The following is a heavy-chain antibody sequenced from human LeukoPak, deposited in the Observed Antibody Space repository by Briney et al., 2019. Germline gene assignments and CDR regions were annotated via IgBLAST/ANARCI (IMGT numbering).Heavy chain of an antibody. CDR3: AASGYSYGYGMDY. Sequence: EASVKVSCKASGFXFTSSAIQWVRQARGQRLEWLGWIVVGSGNTNYAQKFQERVTITRDMSTSTAYMELSSLRSEDTAVFYCAASGYSYGYGMDYWGQGTLVTVSS. D-gene: IGHD5-18*01. V-gene: IGHV1-58*02. J-gene: IGHJ4*02. CDR2: IVVGSGNT. CDR1: GFXFTSSA.